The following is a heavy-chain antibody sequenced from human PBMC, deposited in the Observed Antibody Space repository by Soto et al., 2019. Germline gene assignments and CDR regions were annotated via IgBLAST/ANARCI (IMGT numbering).Heavy chain of an antibody. Sequence: TGGSLRLSCAASGFTVSGMFMNWFRQAPGKGLEWVSVIYPAGPTYYADSVKGRFTISRDNSKNTLFLQLDNLRAEDTAVYYCARDADSSGLHYWGQGILVTVSS. CDR1: GFTVSGMF. CDR2: IYPAGPT. D-gene: IGHD6-19*01. V-gene: IGHV3-53*01. J-gene: IGHJ4*02. CDR3: ARDADSSGLHY.